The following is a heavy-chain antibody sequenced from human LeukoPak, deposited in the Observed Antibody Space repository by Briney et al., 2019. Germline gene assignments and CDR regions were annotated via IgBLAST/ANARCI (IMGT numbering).Heavy chain of an antibody. Sequence: GRSLRLSCAASGFTFSSYAMHWVRQAPGKGLEWVANTKKDGSEKEYVDSVKGRFTISRDNAKNSLYLQMNSLRVEDTAVYYCVRVDTSGYYYELSFDYWGQGTLVTVSS. CDR2: TKKDGSEK. J-gene: IGHJ4*02. CDR1: GFTFSSYA. CDR3: VRVDTSGYYYELSFDY. D-gene: IGHD3-22*01. V-gene: IGHV3-7*01.